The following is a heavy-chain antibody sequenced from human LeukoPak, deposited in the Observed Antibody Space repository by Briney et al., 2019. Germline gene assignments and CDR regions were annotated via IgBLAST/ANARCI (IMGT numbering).Heavy chain of an antibody. V-gene: IGHV4-4*02. CDR3: ARTDSSGWYSFDY. CDR2: IYHSGST. J-gene: IGHJ4*02. Sequence: SETLSLTCAVSGGSISSSNWWSWVRQPPGKGLEWIGEIYHSGSTNYNPSLKSRVIISVDKSKNQFSLKLSSVTAADTAVYYCARTDSSGWYSFDYWGQGTLVTVSS. CDR1: GGSISSSNW. D-gene: IGHD6-19*01.